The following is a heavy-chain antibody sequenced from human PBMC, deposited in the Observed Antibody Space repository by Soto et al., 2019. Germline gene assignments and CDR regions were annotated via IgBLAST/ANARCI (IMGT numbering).Heavy chain of an antibody. CDR1: GFSFRSYT. CDR3: ASGKGTKVEFLSAIPKGGFDY. D-gene: IGHD2-2*02. CDR2: ITGSSSYE. V-gene: IGHV3-21*06. Sequence: EVQLVESGGALVKPGGSLRLSCAASGFSFRSYTLHWLRQAPGGGLEWVSSITGSSSYEFYADSVKGRFTISRDNDENVLFLQMNNLDAEDKALYLCASGKGTKVEFLSAIPKGGFDYWGPGTLVSVSS. J-gene: IGHJ4*02.